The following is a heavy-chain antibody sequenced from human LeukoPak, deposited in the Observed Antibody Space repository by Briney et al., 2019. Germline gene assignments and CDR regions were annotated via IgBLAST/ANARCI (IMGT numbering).Heavy chain of an antibody. V-gene: IGHV3-48*03. J-gene: IGHJ3*02. CDR1: GFTFSSYE. CDR3: ARTNWGLGGAFDM. Sequence: PGGSLRLSCAAFGFTFSSYEMNWFRQAPGKGLEWVSKISSSGTTIYYADSVKGRFTTSRDNAKNSLYLQLNSLRAEDTAVYYCARTNWGLGGAFDMWGQGTMVTVSS. CDR2: ISSSGTTI. D-gene: IGHD7-27*01.